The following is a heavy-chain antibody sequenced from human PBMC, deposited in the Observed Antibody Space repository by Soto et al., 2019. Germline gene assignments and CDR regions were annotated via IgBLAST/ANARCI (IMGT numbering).Heavy chain of an antibody. CDR1: GFTFSSYA. Sequence: PGGSLRLSCAASGFTFSSYAMSWVRQAPGKGLEWVSAISGSGGSTYYADSVKGRFTISRDNSKNTLYLQMNSLRAEDTAVYYCAKGAAKRVGYYYYGMDVWGQGTTVTVSS. D-gene: IGHD6-25*01. CDR3: AKGAAKRVGYYYYGMDV. V-gene: IGHV3-23*01. J-gene: IGHJ6*02. CDR2: ISGSGGST.